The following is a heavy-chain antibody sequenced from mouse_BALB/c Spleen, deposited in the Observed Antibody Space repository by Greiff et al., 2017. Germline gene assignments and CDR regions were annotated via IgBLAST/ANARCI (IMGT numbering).Heavy chain of an antibody. CDR1: GFTFSSYG. D-gene: IGHD1-1*01. CDR2: INSNGGST. Sequence: EVQRVESGGGLVQPGGSLKLSCAASGFTFSSYGMSWVRQTPDKRLELVATINSNGGSTYYPDSVKGRFTISRDNAKNTLYLQMSSLKSEDTAMYYCGRWDYYGSSYYYAMDYWGQGTSVTVSS. J-gene: IGHJ4*01. V-gene: IGHV5-6-3*01. CDR3: GRWDYYGSSYYYAMDY.